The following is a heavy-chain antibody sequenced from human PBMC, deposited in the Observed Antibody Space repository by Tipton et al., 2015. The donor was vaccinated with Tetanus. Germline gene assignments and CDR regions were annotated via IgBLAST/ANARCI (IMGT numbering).Heavy chain of an antibody. CDR1: GFTFGSYP. CDR3: ARHEESTDYCDN. V-gene: IGHV3-23*01. J-gene: IGHJ4*02. Sequence: SLRLSCAASGFTFGSYPMTWVRQAPGKGLQWVGGVSGTGGSTYYADSVRGRFTVSRDNAKNSLYLQMISLRAEDTAVYYCARHEESTDYCDNWGQGTLVTVSS. D-gene: IGHD5/OR15-5a*01. CDR2: VSGTGGST.